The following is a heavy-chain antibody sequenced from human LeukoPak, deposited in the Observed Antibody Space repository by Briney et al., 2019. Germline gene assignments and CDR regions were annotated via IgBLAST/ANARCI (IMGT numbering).Heavy chain of an antibody. D-gene: IGHD5-18*01. V-gene: IGHV4-59*01. Sequence: SETLSLTCTVSGGSISSYYWSWIRQPPGKGLERIGYIYYSRSTNYNPSLKSRVTISVDTSKNQFSLKLSSVTAADTAVYYCARVGGYSYGSFDYWGQGTLVTVSS. CDR3: ARVGGYSYGSFDY. CDR1: GGSISSYY. J-gene: IGHJ4*02. CDR2: IYYSRST.